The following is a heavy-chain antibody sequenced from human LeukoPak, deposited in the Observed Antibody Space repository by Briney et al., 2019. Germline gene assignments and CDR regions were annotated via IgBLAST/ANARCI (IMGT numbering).Heavy chain of an antibody. CDR2: ISSSGSTI. CDR3: ARDHKWELSPPNDY. CDR1: GFTFSDYY. V-gene: IGHV3-11*04. Sequence: PGGSLRLSCAASGFTFSDYYMSWIRQAPGKGLEWVSYISSSGSTIYYADSVKGRFTISRDNAKNTLYLQMNSLRAEDTAVYYCARDHKWELSPPNDYWGQGTLVTVSS. J-gene: IGHJ4*02. D-gene: IGHD1-26*01.